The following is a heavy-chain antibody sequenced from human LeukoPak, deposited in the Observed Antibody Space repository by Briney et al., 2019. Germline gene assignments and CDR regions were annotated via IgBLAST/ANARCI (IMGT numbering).Heavy chain of an antibody. Sequence: GRSLRLSCAASGFTFSTSSMHWVREAPGEGLEWVAVTSYDESIKVYAESVKGRFTISRDNSENTLYLQMNSLKFEDTAVYYCATEGHSSGWAGTFDIWGQGTMVTISS. CDR1: GFTFSTSS. J-gene: IGHJ3*02. CDR2: TSYDESIK. CDR3: ATEGHSSGWAGTFDI. D-gene: IGHD6-25*01. V-gene: IGHV3-30-3*01.